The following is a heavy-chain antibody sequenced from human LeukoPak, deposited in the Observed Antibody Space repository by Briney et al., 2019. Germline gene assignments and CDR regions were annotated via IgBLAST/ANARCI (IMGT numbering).Heavy chain of an antibody. CDR3: ARLTEDYYFDY. CDR2: IYYSGST. CDR1: GGSISSYY. D-gene: IGHD1-14*01. J-gene: IGHJ4*02. Sequence: SETLSLTCTVSGGSISSYYWTWIRQPPGKGLEWIGHIYYSGSTNYNPSLKSRVTISVDTSKNQFSLKLSSVTAADTAVYYCARLTEDYYFDYWSQGTLVTVSS. V-gene: IGHV4-59*01.